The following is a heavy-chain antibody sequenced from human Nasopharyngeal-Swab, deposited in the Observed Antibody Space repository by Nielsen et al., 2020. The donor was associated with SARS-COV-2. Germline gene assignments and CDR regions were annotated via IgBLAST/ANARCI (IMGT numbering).Heavy chain of an antibody. CDR3: TRHYYGSSGYYSGPIYYFDY. V-gene: IGHV4-39*01. J-gene: IGHJ4*02. CDR2: IYYSGST. CDR1: GGSISSSSYY. D-gene: IGHD3-22*01. Sequence: SETLSLTCTVSGGSISSSSYYWGWIRQPPGKGLEWIGSIYYSGSTYYNPSLKSRVTISVDTSKNQFSLKLSSVTDADTAVYYCTRHYYGSSGYYSGPIYYFDYWGQGTLVTVSS.